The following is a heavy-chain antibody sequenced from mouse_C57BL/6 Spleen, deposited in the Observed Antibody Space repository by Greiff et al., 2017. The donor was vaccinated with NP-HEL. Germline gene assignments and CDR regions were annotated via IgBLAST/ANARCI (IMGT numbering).Heavy chain of an antibody. CDR2: INPNNGGT. J-gene: IGHJ4*01. V-gene: IGHV1-26*01. D-gene: IGHD1-1*01. CDR3: ANGDYYGSSYGAMDY. CDR1: GYTFTDYY. Sequence: VQLQQSGPELVKPGASVKISCKASGYTFTDYYMNWVKQSHGKSLEWIGDINPNNGGTSYNQKFKGKATLTVDKSSSTAYMELRSLTSEDSAVYYCANGDYYGSSYGAMDYWGQGTSVTVSS.